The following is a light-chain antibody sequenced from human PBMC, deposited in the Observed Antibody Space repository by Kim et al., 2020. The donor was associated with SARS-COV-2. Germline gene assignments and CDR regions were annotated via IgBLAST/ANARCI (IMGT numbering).Light chain of an antibody. CDR3: QQYDSVPWT. J-gene: IGKJ1*01. CDR2: DAS. V-gene: IGKV1-27*01. Sequence: ASVGDGVTVACRADQVISNYLAWYQRKPGRPPTLLIYDASGLQSGVPSRFSGSRSGTDFTLTISSLQPEDVGTYYCQQYDSVPWTFGQGTKVDIK. CDR1: QVISNY.